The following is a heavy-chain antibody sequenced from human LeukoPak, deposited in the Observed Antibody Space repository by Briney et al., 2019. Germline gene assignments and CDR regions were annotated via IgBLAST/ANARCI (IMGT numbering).Heavy chain of an antibody. CDR1: GFTFSSYW. CDR3: ARGWLDNGDY. CDR2: INSDESIT. Sequence: GGSLRLSCAASGFTFSSYWMHWVRQAPGKGLVWVSRINSDESITNYADSVKGRFTISRDNAKNTLYLQMNGLRAEDTAVYYCARGWLDNGDYWGQGTLVTVSS. D-gene: IGHD6-19*01. V-gene: IGHV3-74*01. J-gene: IGHJ4*02.